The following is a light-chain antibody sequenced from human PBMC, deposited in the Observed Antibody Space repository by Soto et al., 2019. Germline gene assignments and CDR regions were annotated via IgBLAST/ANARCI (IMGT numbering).Light chain of an antibody. V-gene: IGKV3D-15*01. CDR1: QSVSSN. CDR2: GAS. Sequence: EIVMPQSPPPLSLTPGGRFALSWRASQSVSSNLAWYQQKPGQAPRLLIYGASTRVTGIPGRYSGSGSGTEFTLTISSLQSEDFADYYCQQYKNWPAITFGQGTRLEIK. J-gene: IGKJ5*01. CDR3: QQYKNWPAIT.